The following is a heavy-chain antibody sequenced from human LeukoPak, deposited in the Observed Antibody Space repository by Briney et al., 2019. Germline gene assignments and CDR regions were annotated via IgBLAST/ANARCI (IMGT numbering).Heavy chain of an antibody. J-gene: IGHJ5*02. Sequence: PSETLSLTCTVSGGSISSSSYYWGWIRQPPGKGLEWIGSIYYSGSTYYNPSLKSRVTISVDTSKNQFSLKLSSVTAADTAVYYCARVRKIAAASFDPWGQGTLVTVSS. CDR1: GGSISSSSYY. D-gene: IGHD6-13*01. V-gene: IGHV4-39*01. CDR3: ARVRKIAAASFDP. CDR2: IYYSGST.